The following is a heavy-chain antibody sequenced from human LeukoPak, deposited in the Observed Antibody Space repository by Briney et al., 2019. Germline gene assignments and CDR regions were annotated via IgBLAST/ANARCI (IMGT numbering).Heavy chain of an antibody. CDR2: INQHGSES. J-gene: IGHJ3*02. CDR3: ARGTYYYDSSGHYYGNDAFDI. D-gene: IGHD3-22*01. Sequence: AGGSLRLSCEASGFTFSTYWMTWVRQAPGKGLEWVANINQHGSESYYVDSVKGRFIISRDNAKNSLYLHMSSLRSDDTAVYYCARGTYYYDSSGHYYGNDAFDIWGQGTMVTVSS. CDR1: GFTFSTYW. V-gene: IGHV3-7*03.